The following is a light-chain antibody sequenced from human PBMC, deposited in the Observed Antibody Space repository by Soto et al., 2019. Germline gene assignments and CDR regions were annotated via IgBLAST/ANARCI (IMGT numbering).Light chain of an antibody. J-gene: IGLJ2*01. CDR2: RNN. CDR3: AAWDDSLSPHVV. V-gene: IGLV1-47*01. CDR1: SSNIGSNY. Sequence: QPVLTQPPSASGTPGQRVTISCSGSSSNIGSNYVYWYQQLPGTAPKLLIYRNNQRPSGVPDRFSGSKSGTSASLAISGLRSEDEADYYCAAWDDSLSPHVVFGGGTKRTVL.